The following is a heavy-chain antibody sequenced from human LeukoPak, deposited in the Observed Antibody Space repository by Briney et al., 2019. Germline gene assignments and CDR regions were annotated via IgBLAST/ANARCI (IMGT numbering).Heavy chain of an antibody. CDR1: GYTFTSYA. CDR2: INTNTGNP. V-gene: IGHV7-4-1*02. D-gene: IGHD3-10*01. J-gene: IGHJ4*02. Sequence: GASVKVSCKASGYTFTSYAMNWVRQAPGQGLEWMGWINTNTGNPTYAQGFTGRFVFSLDTSVSTAYLQISSLKAEDTAVYYCARENGGLLWFGEPYYFDYWGQGTLVTVST. CDR3: ARENGGLLWFGEPYYFDY.